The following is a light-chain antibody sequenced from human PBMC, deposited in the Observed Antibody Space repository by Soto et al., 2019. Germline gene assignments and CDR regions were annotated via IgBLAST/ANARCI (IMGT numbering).Light chain of an antibody. CDR3: SSYAGTAYV. CDR1: SSXVGGYNY. J-gene: IGLJ1*01. CDR2: EVT. Sequence: QSALTQPPSASGSPGQSVTISCTGXSSXVGGYNYVSWYQQHPGKAPKLMIYEVTKRPSGVPDRFSGSKSGNTASLTVSGLQAEDEADYYCSSYAGTAYVFGTGTEVTVL. V-gene: IGLV2-8*01.